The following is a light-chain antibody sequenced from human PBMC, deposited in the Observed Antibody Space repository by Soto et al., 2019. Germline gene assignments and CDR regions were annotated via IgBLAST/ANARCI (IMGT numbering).Light chain of an antibody. V-gene: IGLV1-51*01. CDR2: DDN. Sequence: QSVLTQPPSASGTPGQRVFISCSGSSSNIGGNSVSWYQQPPGTAPKLLIYDDNKRPSGIPDRFSGSKSGTSATLGITGFQTGDEADYYCGSWDSSLSAYVFGTGNKVTVL. J-gene: IGLJ1*01. CDR1: SSNIGGNS. CDR3: GSWDSSLSAYV.